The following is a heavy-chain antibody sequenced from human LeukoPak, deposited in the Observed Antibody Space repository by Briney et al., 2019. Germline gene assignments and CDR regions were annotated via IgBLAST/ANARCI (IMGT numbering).Heavy chain of an antibody. CDR3: ASLNLPTGIAAAGIMGRTSGYYFDY. V-gene: IGHV4-39*01. CDR1: GGSISSSSYY. Sequence: SETLSLTCTVSGGSISSSSYYWAWIRQPPGKGLEWIGSIYYSGSTYYNPSLKSRVTISVDTSKNQFSLKLSSVTAADTAVYYCASLNLPTGIAAAGIMGRTSGYYFDYWGQGTLVTVSS. J-gene: IGHJ4*02. D-gene: IGHD6-13*01. CDR2: IYYSGST.